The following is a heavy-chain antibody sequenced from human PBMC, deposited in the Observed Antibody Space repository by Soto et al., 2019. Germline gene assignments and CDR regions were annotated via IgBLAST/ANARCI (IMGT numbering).Heavy chain of an antibody. D-gene: IGHD1-26*01. Sequence: PSETLSLTCTVSGGSISSGDYYWTWIRQPPGKGLEWIAYIHNTGSPYCNLSLKSRLTISLDTSKNQFSLRLSSVTAADTAVYYCARSRHSGSYFFDYWGQGILVTVSS. CDR2: IHNTGSP. J-gene: IGHJ4*02. CDR1: GGSISSGDYY. CDR3: ARSRHSGSYFFDY. V-gene: IGHV4-30-4*01.